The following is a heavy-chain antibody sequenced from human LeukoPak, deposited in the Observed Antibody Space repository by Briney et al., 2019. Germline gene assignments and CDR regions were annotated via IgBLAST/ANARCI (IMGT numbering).Heavy chain of an antibody. J-gene: IGHJ4*02. CDR3: AKPRQGVGTIKNYFDS. V-gene: IGHV3-23*01. CDR2: ISGSGGST. Sequence: GGSLRLSCAASGFTFSSYAMSWVRQAPGKGLEWVSAISGSGGSTYYADSVKGRFTISRDNSKNTLYLQMNSLRAEDTAVYYCAKPRQGVGTIKNYFDSWGQGTLVTVSS. D-gene: IGHD1-26*01. CDR1: GFTFSSYA.